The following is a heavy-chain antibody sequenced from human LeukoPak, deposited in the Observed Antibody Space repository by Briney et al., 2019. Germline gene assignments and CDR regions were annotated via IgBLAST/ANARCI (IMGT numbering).Heavy chain of an antibody. Sequence: SETLSLTCSVSDASISSYLWSWIRQPPGRGLEWIGHIYSSGSKYYNPSLKSRVTVSMEPSRNQFSLTLASVTAADTGMYYCAIAESVTAFDVWGQGTMVTVSS. CDR2: IYSSGSK. CDR1: DASISSYL. J-gene: IGHJ3*01. CDR3: AIAESVTAFDV. D-gene: IGHD2-8*01. V-gene: IGHV4-4*09.